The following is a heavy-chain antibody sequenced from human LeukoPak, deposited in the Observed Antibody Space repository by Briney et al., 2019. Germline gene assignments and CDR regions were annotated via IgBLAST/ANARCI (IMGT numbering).Heavy chain of an antibody. CDR2: ITGSGIST. D-gene: IGHD6-13*01. J-gene: IGHJ4*02. Sequence: GGSLRLSCAASGFTFSNYGMSWVRQAPGKGLEWVSGITGSGISTFYADSVKGRFTISRDNAKNSLYLQMNSLRAEDTAVYYCAAYSSSWNLDYWGQGTLVTVSS. CDR3: AAYSSSWNLDY. V-gene: IGHV3-23*01. CDR1: GFTFSNYG.